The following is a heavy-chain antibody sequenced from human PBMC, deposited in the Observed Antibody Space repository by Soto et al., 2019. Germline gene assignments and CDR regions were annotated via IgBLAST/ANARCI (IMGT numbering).Heavy chain of an antibody. Sequence: SETLSLTCTVSGGSVTSNNYFWSWIRQPPGKGLEWIGYIDYSGSTKYNPSLDSRVTISKSQFSLRLSSVTAADTAAYYCARLLKRTTGWLYFDYWGQGTLVTVSS. V-gene: IGHV4-61*01. J-gene: IGHJ4*02. CDR2: IDYSGST. D-gene: IGHD6-19*01. CDR1: GGSVTSNNYF. CDR3: ARLLKRTTGWLYFDY.